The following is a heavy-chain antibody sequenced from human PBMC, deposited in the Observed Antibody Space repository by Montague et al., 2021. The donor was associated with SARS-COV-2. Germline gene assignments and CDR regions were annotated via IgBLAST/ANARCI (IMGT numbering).Heavy chain of an antibody. V-gene: IGHV4-59*01. D-gene: IGHD1-26*01. CDR1: GGSISTYY. CDR3: ARVVRELRVGDSYFDY. Sequence: SETLSLTCTVSGGSISTYYWSWIRQPPGKGLEWIGNIYYTGSTNYNSSLKSRLTISVDTSENQFSLKVTSVTPADTAVYYCARVVRELRVGDSYFDYWGQGTLVTVSS. CDR2: IYYTGST. J-gene: IGHJ4*02.